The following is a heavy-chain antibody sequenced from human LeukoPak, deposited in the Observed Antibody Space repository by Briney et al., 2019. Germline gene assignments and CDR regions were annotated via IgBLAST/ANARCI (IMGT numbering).Heavy chain of an antibody. V-gene: IGHV4-39*01. CDR1: GGSISSSSYY. CDR3: ARNAVPGYFDY. Sequence: SETPSLTCTVSGGSISSSSYYWAWIRQPPGKGLEWIGNIFYSGSTYYNPSLKSRVTISVDTSKNQFSLKLSSVTAADTAVYYCARNAVPGYFDYWGQGTLVSVSS. CDR2: IFYSGST. J-gene: IGHJ4*02. D-gene: IGHD3-10*01.